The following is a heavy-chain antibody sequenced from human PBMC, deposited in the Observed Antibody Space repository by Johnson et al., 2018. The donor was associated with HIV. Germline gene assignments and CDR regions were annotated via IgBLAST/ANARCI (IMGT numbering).Heavy chain of an antibody. CDR3: ARDQASRELAMGGAFDI. V-gene: IGHV3-30*04. CDR2: ISYDGSNK. J-gene: IGHJ3*02. D-gene: IGHD1-26*01. Sequence: VQVVESGGGVVQPGRSLRLSCAASGFTFSSYAMHWVRQAPGKGLEWVAVISYDGSNKYYADSVKGRFTISRDNSKNTLYLQMNSLRAGDTAGYYCARDQASRELAMGGAFDIWGQGTMVTVSS. CDR1: GFTFSSYA.